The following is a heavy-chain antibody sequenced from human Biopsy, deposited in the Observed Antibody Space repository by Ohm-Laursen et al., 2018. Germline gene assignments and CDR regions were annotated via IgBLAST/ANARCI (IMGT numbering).Heavy chain of an antibody. CDR3: AADADGYYTEFDY. CDR1: GGPSSNYA. CDR2: IVPVLGHL. V-gene: IGHV1-69*04. Sequence: SVKVSCKASGGPSSNYAFSWVRQAPGQGLEWVGRIVPVLGHLNYAQRFQGRVSITADKSTSYVFMELSRLTSGDTAVYYCAADADGYYTEFDYWGQGTLVTVSS. D-gene: IGHD3-3*01. J-gene: IGHJ4*02.